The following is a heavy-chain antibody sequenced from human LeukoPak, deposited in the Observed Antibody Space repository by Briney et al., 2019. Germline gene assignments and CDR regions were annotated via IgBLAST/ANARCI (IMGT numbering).Heavy chain of an antibody. Sequence: SETLSLTCAVSGYSISSGYHWGWIRQPPGKGLEWIGSIYHSGSTYYNPSLESRVTISVDTSKNQFSLKLSSVTAADTAVYYCARRDYGSGSYYPSDDYWGQGTLVTVSS. J-gene: IGHJ4*02. CDR1: GYSISSGYH. D-gene: IGHD3-10*01. V-gene: IGHV4-38-2*01. CDR3: ARRDYGSGSYYPSDDY. CDR2: IYHSGST.